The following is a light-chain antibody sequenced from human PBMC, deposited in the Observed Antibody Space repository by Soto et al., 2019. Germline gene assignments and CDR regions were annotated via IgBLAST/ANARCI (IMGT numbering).Light chain of an antibody. V-gene: IGKV1-5*01. Sequence: DIQMTQSPSTLSASVGDTVTITCRASESISSWLAWYQEKPGKAPNLLIYDASSLESGVPSRFSGSGSGTEFTLTISSLQPDDFATYSCQQSYSTTWTFGQGTKVDIK. CDR1: ESISSW. J-gene: IGKJ1*01. CDR2: DAS. CDR3: QQSYSTTWT.